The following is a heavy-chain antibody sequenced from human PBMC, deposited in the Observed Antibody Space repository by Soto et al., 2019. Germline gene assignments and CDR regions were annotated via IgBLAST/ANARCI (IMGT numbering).Heavy chain of an antibody. CDR1: GYSFTSDY. Sequence: ASVKVSCKSSGYSFTSDYSHWGRQAPGQGLEWMGIINPSGGSTSYAQKFQGRVTMTRDTSTSTVYMELSSLRSEDTAVYYCARGDYGGTIDYWGQGTLVTVSS. V-gene: IGHV1-46*01. J-gene: IGHJ4*02. CDR3: ARGDYGGTIDY. D-gene: IGHD4-17*01. CDR2: INPSGGST.